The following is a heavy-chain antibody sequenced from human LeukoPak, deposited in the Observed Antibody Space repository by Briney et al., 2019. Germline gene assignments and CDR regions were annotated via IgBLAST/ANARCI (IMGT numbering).Heavy chain of an antibody. CDR2: NSAYNGNT. Sequence: ASVKVSCKASGYTFISYGISWVRQAPGQGLEWMGWNSAYNGNTKYAQKFQGRVTMTTDTSTSTACMELRSLRSDDTAVFYCARADCSSTSCYTIDYWGQGTLVTVSS. V-gene: IGHV1-18*01. D-gene: IGHD2-2*02. J-gene: IGHJ4*02. CDR3: ARADCSSTSCYTIDY. CDR1: GYTFISYG.